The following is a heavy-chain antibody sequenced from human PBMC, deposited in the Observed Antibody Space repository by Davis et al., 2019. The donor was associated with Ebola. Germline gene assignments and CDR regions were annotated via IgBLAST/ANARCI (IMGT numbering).Heavy chain of an antibody. D-gene: IGHD2-15*01. J-gene: IGHJ5*02. CDR1: GGTFSSYA. CDR2: ISAYNGNT. V-gene: IGHV1-18*01. CDR3: ARVLGYCSGGSCYASGWSDP. Sequence: AASVKVSCKASGGTFSSYAISWVRQAPGQGLEWMGWISAYNGNTNYAQKLQGRVTMTTDTSTSTAYMELRSLRSDDTAVYYCARVLGYCSGGSCYASGWSDPWGQGTLVTVSS.